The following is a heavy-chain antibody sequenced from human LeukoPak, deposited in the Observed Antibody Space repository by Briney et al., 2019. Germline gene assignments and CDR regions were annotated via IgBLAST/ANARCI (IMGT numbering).Heavy chain of an antibody. CDR2: ISSSSSYI. CDR3: ARDLYDSGAYSSPIDY. Sequence: GGSLRLSCAASGFTFSSHTMNWVRQAPGKGLEWVSSISSSSSYIHSADSVKGRFTISRDNAKNSLYLQMNSLRAEDTAVYYCARDLYDSGAYSSPIDYWGQGTLVTVSS. V-gene: IGHV3-21*01. J-gene: IGHJ4*02. D-gene: IGHD3-22*01. CDR1: GFTFSSHT.